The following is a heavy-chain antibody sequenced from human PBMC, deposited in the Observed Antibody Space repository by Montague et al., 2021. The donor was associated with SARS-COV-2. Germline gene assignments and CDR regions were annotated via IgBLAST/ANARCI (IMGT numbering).Heavy chain of an antibody. D-gene: IGHD3-9*01. CDR1: GFSLSTSGMR. CDR2: XDWDDDK. Sequence: PALVNPTQTLTLTCTFSGFSLSTSGMRASWIRQPPGKALEWLARXDWDDDKFYSTSLKTRLTISKDTSKNQVVLTMTNMDPVDTATYYCARSYYDILTAYYTPFDYWGQGTLVTVSS. V-gene: IGHV2-70*04. CDR3: ARSYYDILTAYYTPFDY. J-gene: IGHJ4*02.